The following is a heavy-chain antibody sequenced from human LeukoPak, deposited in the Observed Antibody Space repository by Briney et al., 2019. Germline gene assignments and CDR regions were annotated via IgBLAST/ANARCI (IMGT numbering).Heavy chain of an antibody. CDR2: IYTDGAT. Sequence: GGSLRLSCAASGFTVSVNYMTWVRQSPGKGLEWVSVIYTDGATHYADSVKDRFTISRDNSINTLYLQMNNLRAEDTAVYFCARGRGGYGDFDYWGQGTLVTVSS. CDR3: ARGRGGYGDFDY. J-gene: IGHJ4*02. V-gene: IGHV3-66*01. CDR1: GFTVSVNY. D-gene: IGHD3-16*01.